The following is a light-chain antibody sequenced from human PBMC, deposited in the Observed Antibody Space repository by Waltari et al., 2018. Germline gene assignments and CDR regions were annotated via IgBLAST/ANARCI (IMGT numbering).Light chain of an antibody. CDR1: QTISTN. CDR3: QQSYSAPPS. V-gene: IGKV1-39*01. Sequence: DIQMTQSPSSLSASLGDRVNITCRASQTISTNLNWYQHRPGKVPKLLIYAATFLQSGVPSRFSGSGSGTDFTLTIRSLQPEDFVFYFCQQSYSAPPSFGGGTKVDVK. CDR2: AAT. J-gene: IGKJ4*01.